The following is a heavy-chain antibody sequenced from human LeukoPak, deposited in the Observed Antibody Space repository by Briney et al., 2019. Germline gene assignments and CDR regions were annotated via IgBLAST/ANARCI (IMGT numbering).Heavy chain of an antibody. V-gene: IGHV3-23*01. CDR2: ISDSGGST. CDR1: GGSISSSSYY. CDR3: AKRGVVIRVILVGFHKQAYYFDS. J-gene: IGHJ4*02. Sequence: PSETLSLTCTVSGGSISSSSYYWGWIRQPPGKGLEWVAGISDSGGSTNYADSVKGRFTISRDNAKNTLYLQMNSLRAEDTAVYFCAKRGVVIRVILVGFHKQAYYFDSWGQGALVTVSS. D-gene: IGHD3-10*01.